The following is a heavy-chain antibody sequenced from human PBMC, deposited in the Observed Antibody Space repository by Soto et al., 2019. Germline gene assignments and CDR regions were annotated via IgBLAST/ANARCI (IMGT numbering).Heavy chain of an antibody. CDR2: ISGYNGNT. V-gene: IGHV1-18*01. J-gene: IGHJ6*02. CDR1: GYTFSNYG. CDR3: SRFIMVGGWFDPNYYHGMDV. D-gene: IGHD6-19*01. Sequence: QVQLVQSGAEVKKSGASVTVSCKTSGYTFSNYGINWVRQAPGQGLEWMGWISGYNGNTNYAQTVQGRVTMTTDTSTGTVYMALRSLKSDDTAIYYCSRFIMVGGWFDPNYYHGMDVWGQGTTVTVSS.